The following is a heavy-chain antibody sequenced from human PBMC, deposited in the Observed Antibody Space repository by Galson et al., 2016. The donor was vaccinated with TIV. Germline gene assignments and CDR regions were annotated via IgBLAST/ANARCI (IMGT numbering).Heavy chain of an antibody. J-gene: IGHJ6*03. CDR2: ISGYNGNG. CDR1: GFTLSSYS. Sequence: SVKVSCKASGFTLSSYSVNWVRQAPGQGLQWMGYISGYNGNGNSAQKFQGRLSVTADASTNTAFLELRRLTSDDTAVYYCARMPTKTFDFWSGYDNQFHMDVWGKGTSVTVSS. D-gene: IGHD3-3*01. CDR3: ARMPTKTFDFWSGYDNQFHMDV. V-gene: IGHV1-18*01.